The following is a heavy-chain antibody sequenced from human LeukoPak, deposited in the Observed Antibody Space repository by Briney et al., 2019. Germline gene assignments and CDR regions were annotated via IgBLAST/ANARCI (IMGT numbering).Heavy chain of an antibody. J-gene: IGHJ4*02. D-gene: IGHD5-18*01. V-gene: IGHV3-30*18. CDR3: AKGRGYSYGQFDY. CDR2: ISYDGSNK. Sequence: PGGSLRLSCAASGFTFSSYGMHWVRQAPGKGLEWVAVISYDGSNKYYADSVKGRFTISRDNSKNTLYLQMNSLRAADTAVYYCAKGRGYSYGQFDYWGQGTLVTVSS. CDR1: GFTFSSYG.